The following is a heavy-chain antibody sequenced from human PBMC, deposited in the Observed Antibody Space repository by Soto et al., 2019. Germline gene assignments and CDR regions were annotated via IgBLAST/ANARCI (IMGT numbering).Heavy chain of an antibody. Sequence: PSETLSLTCTVSGGSISSGDYYWSWIRQPPGKGLEWIGYIYYSGSTYYNPSLKSRVTISVDTSKNQFSLKLSSVTAADTAVYYCARDRRYDYPYYYYGMDVWGQGTTVTVSS. J-gene: IGHJ6*02. D-gene: IGHD3-3*01. CDR2: IYYSGST. CDR1: GGSISSGDYY. V-gene: IGHV4-30-4*01. CDR3: ARDRRYDYPYYYYGMDV.